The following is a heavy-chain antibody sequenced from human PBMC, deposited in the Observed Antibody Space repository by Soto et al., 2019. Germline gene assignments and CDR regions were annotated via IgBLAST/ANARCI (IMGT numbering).Heavy chain of an antibody. CDR3: AREPVGPDYAMDV. Sequence: SLRLSCAASGFDFSSYGMHWVRQTPGKGLEWVAVLGFDGGGRYYADSVKGRFTISRDNSKKMLYLQMDSLGAEDTALYYCAREPVGPDYAMDVWGQGTTVTVSS. J-gene: IGHJ6*02. CDR2: LGFDGGGR. V-gene: IGHV3-33*01. CDR1: GFDFSSYG. D-gene: IGHD1-26*01.